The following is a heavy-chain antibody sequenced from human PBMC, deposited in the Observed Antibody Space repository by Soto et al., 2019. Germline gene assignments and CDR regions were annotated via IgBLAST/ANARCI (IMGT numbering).Heavy chain of an antibody. J-gene: IGHJ4*02. V-gene: IGHV3-23*01. CDR1: GFIFNAYA. CDR3: ARVASDYLNSLDN. CDR2: IGGSGGNT. D-gene: IGHD4-4*01. Sequence: GGSLRLSCAASGFIFNAYAMTWVRQAPGKGLEWVSAIGGSGGNTYYAASVKGRFTISRDNSRDTVDLQMNSLRAEDTAVYYCARVASDYLNSLDNRGQGILVTGSS.